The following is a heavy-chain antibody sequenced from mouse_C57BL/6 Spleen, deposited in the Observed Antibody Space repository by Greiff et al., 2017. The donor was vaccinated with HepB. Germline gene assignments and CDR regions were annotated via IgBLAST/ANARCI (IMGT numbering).Heavy chain of an antibody. CDR1: EYEFPSHD. Sequence: EVKLMESGGGLVQPGESLKLSCESNEYEFPSHDMSWVRKTPEKRLELVAAINSDGGSTYYPDTMERRFIISRDNTKKTLYLQMSSLRSEDTALYYCAGLSSYDGYYGGYFDVWGTGTTVTVSS. D-gene: IGHD2-3*01. J-gene: IGHJ1*03. CDR2: INSDGGST. CDR3: AGLSSYDGYYGGYFDV. V-gene: IGHV5-2*01.